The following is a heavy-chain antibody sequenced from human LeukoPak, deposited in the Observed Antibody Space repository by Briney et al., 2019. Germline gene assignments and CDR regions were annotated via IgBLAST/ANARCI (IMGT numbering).Heavy chain of an antibody. CDR3: VGYCSSTTCYMRDY. Sequence: QAGGSLRLSCAASGFTFSTYWMHWVRQAPGKGLVWVSRINTDGSNTGYADSVKGRFTISRDNAKNTLYLQMNSLRAEDTAVYFCVGYCSSTTCYMRDYWGQGTLVTVSS. CDR2: INTDGSNT. CDR1: GFTFSTYW. D-gene: IGHD2-2*02. V-gene: IGHV3-74*01. J-gene: IGHJ4*02.